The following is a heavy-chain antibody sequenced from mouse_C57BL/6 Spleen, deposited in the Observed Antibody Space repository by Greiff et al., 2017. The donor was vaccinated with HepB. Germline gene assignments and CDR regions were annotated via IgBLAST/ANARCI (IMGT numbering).Heavy chain of an antibody. J-gene: IGHJ4*01. CDR2: IYPGGGYT. CDR3: ARVYDYDSYYAMDY. CDR1: GYTFTNYW. Sequence: QVQLKESGAELVRPGTSVKMSCKASGYTFTNYWIGWAKQRPGHGLEWIGDIYPGGGYTNYNEKFKGKATLTADKSSSTAYMRFSSLSSEDSAIYYCARVYDYDSYYAMDYWGQGTSVTVSS. D-gene: IGHD2-4*01. V-gene: IGHV1-63*01.